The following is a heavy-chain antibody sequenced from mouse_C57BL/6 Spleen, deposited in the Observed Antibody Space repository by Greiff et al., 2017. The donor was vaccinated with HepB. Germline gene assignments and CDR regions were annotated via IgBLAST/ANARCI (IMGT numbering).Heavy chain of an antibody. D-gene: IGHD1-1*01. J-gene: IGHJ2*01. Sequence: QVQLQQSGAELVRPGASVTLSCKASGYTFTDYEMHWVKQTPVHGLEWIGAIDPETGGTAYNQKFKGKAILTADKSSSTAYMELRSLTSEDSAVYYCTRSAATVGVPFDYWGQGTTLTVSS. V-gene: IGHV1-15*01. CDR1: GYTFTDYE. CDR3: TRSAATVGVPFDY. CDR2: IDPETGGT.